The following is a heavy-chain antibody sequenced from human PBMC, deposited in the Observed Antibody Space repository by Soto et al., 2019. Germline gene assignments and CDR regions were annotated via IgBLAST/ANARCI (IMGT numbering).Heavy chain of an antibody. D-gene: IGHD3-10*01. CDR2: INPSGGST. J-gene: IGHJ4*02. CDR3: ARVYYGSGRKFGFDY. V-gene: IGHV1-46*01. Sequence: QVQLVQSGAEVKKPGASVKVSCKASGYTFTSYYMHWVRQAPGQGLEWMGIINPSGGSTSYAQKFQGRVTMXXDXSXXTVYRGLSSLRSEDTAVYYCARVYYGSGRKFGFDYWGQGTLVTVSS. CDR1: GYTFTSYY.